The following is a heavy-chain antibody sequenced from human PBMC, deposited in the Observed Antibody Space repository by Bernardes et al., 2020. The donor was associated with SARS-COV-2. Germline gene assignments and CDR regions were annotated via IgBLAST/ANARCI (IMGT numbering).Heavy chain of an antibody. CDR1: GFTLSNYW. CDR3: ARAGWYRFDY. CDR2: FSSDGTVT. D-gene: IGHD6-19*01. J-gene: IGHJ4*02. Sequence: GGSLRLSCVASGFTLSNYWMHWVRQAPGKGLVWVSRFSSDGTVTNYADSVKGRFTISRDNAKNTLHLQMNSLRDEDTAVYYCARAGWYRFDYWGQGTLVTVSS. V-gene: IGHV3-74*01.